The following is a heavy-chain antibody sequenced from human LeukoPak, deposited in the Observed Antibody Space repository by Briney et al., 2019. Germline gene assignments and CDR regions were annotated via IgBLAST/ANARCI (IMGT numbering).Heavy chain of an antibody. D-gene: IGHD3-22*01. CDR1: GFTFSSYG. V-gene: IGHV3-33*06. CDR2: IWYDGSNK. J-gene: IGHJ6*03. Sequence: GGSLRLSCAASGFTFSSYGMHWVRQAPGKGLEWVAVIWYDGSNKYYADSVKGRFTISRDNSKSTLYLQMNSLRAEDTAVYYCAKDSDYYDSSGCMDVWGKGTTVTVSS. CDR3: AKDSDYYDSSGCMDV.